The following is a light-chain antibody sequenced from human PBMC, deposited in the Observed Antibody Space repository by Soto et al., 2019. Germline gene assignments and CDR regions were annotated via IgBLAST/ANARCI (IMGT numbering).Light chain of an antibody. Sequence: QAASVSGSPGQSITISCTGTSSDVGGYNYVSWYQQHPGKAPKLMIYEVSNWPSGVSNRFSGSKSGNTASLTISGLQAEDEADYYCSSYTSSSTYVFGTGTKVTVL. CDR1: SSDVGGYNY. CDR2: EVS. CDR3: SSYTSSSTYV. J-gene: IGLJ1*01. V-gene: IGLV2-14*01.